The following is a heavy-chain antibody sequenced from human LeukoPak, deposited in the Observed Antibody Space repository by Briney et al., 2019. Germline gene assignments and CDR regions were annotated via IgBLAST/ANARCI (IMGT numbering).Heavy chain of an antibody. CDR1: GFSFSDST. Sequence: GGSLRLSCAASGFSFSDSTMHWVRQASGKGLEWVGHIRSNADSYATTYAVSMRGRFTISRDDSRNMAYLQMNGLKTEDTVVYYCYYEGAWGQGTLVTVSS. CDR2: IRSNADSYAT. D-gene: IGHD3-16*01. CDR3: YYEGA. V-gene: IGHV3-73*01. J-gene: IGHJ5*02.